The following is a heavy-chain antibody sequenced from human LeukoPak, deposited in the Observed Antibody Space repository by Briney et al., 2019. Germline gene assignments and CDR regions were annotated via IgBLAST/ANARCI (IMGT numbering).Heavy chain of an antibody. J-gene: IGHJ6*03. CDR2: IYTSGST. CDR3: ARGISGYAPYYYYYMDV. CDR1: GGSISSYY. V-gene: IGHV4-4*07. D-gene: IGHD5-12*01. Sequence: SETLSLTCTVSGGSISSYYWSWIRQPAGKGLEWIGRIYTSGSTNYNPSLKSRVTMSVDTSKNQFSLKLSSVTAADTAVYYCARGISGYAPYYYYYMDVWGKGTTVTVSS.